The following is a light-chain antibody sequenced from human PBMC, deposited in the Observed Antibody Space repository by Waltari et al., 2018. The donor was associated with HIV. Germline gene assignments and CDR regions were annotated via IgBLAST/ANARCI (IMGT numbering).Light chain of an antibody. V-gene: IGLV1-47*01. CDR1: SSNIGSKY. J-gene: IGLJ2*01. CDR2: RNN. CDR3: AAWDDTLSVL. Sequence: QSVLTQPPSASGTPGQRVTISCSGSSSNIGSKYVYWYQKLPGSAPKLLIYRNNQRPSWVPDRFSGSKSGTSASLAISGLRSEDEADYYCAAWDDTLSVLFGGGTKLTVL.